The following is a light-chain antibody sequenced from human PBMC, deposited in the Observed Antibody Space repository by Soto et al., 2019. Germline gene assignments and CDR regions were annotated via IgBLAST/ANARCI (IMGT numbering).Light chain of an antibody. CDR3: HQVDSYPLT. CDR2: AAS. Sequence: DIQLTQTPSFLSASVGDRVTITCRASQGISSSLAWYQQKPGKAPNLLIHAASSLESGVPSRFSGSGAGTNFTLTISSLQPEDFATYSCHQVDSYPLTFGQGTKVEFK. CDR1: QGISSS. V-gene: IGKV1-9*01. J-gene: IGKJ1*01.